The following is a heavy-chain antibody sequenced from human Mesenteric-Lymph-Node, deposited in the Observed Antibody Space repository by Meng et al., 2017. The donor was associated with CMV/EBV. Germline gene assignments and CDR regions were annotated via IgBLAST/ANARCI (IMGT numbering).Heavy chain of an antibody. CDR2: ISSGAGVT. Sequence: FSSYEMNWVRQAPGKGLEWISYISSGAGVTYYAGSVKGRFTISRDNAENSLYLQLKSLRAEDTAVYYCARVAWFGDNAFDIWGQGTMVTVSS. CDR1: FSSYE. D-gene: IGHD3-10*01. CDR3: ARVAWFGDNAFDI. J-gene: IGHJ3*02. V-gene: IGHV3-48*03.